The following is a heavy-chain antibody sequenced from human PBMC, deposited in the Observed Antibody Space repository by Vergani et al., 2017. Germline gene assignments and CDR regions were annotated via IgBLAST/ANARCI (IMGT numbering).Heavy chain of an antibody. V-gene: IGHV5-51*01. CDR1: GYSFTSYW. CDR3: ARRSVRLFGELLTQPYYYYYGMDV. CDR2: IYPGDSDI. J-gene: IGHJ6*02. Sequence: EVQLVQSGAEVKKPGESLKISCKGSGYSFTSYWIGWVRQMPGKGLEWMGIIYPGDSDIRYSPSFQGQVTISDDKSISTAYLQWSSLKASDTAMYYCARRSVRLFGELLTQPYYYYYGMDVWGQGTTVTVSS. D-gene: IGHD3-10*02.